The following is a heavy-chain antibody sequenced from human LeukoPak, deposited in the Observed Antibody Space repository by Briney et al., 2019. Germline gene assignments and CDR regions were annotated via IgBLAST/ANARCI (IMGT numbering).Heavy chain of an antibody. D-gene: IGHD2-2*02. CDR3: ARQQYCSSSTCYTAPAISWFDP. CDR1: GGSISSNYYY. J-gene: IGHJ5*02. CDR2: IYYSGST. Sequence: SLTCTVSGGSISSNYYYWGWIRQPPGKGLEWIASIYYSGSTNYNPSLNSRVTISVDTSKNQFPLKLSSVTAADTAVYYCARQQYCSSSTCYTAPAISWFDPWGQGTLVTVSS. V-gene: IGHV4-39*01.